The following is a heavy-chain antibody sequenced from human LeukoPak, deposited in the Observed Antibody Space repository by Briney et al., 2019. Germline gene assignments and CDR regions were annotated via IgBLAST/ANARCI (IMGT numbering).Heavy chain of an antibody. Sequence: GGSLRLSCAASGFTFSSYAMSWVRQAPGKGLEWVSGITGSGGNTYYADSVKGRFTISRDNSKNRLYLRMNCLRAEDTAVYYCAKDREQRWLHLGAFDMWGQGTMVTVSS. D-gene: IGHD5-24*01. J-gene: IGHJ3*02. CDR2: ITGSGGNT. V-gene: IGHV3-23*01. CDR1: GFTFSSYA. CDR3: AKDREQRWLHLGAFDM.